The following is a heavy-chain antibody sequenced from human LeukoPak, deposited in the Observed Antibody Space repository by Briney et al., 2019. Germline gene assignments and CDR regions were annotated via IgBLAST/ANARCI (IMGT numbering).Heavy chain of an antibody. CDR2: ISSSSSYT. V-gene: IGHV3-11*06. CDR1: VFTFSDYY. D-gene: IGHD3-10*01. Sequence: GGSLRLSCAASVFTFSDYYMSWIRQAPGKGLECVSYISSSSSYTNYADSVKSRFTISRDNAKNSLYLQMNSLRAEDTAVYYCARDFPYGSGSYYYYYGMDVWGKGTTVTVSS. J-gene: IGHJ6*04. CDR3: ARDFPYGSGSYYYYYGMDV.